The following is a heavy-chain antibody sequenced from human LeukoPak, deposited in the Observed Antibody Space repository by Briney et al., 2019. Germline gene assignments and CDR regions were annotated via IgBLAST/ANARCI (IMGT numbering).Heavy chain of an antibody. CDR2: ISGRNNYI. J-gene: IGHJ4*02. Sequence: GGSLRLSCAASGFTFSSYSMNWVRQAPGKGLEWVSSISGRNNYIYYADSVKGRFTISRDNAKNSLYLQMNGLRAEDTAVYYCARAPGDYWGQGTLVTVSS. V-gene: IGHV3-21*01. CDR3: ARAPGDY. CDR1: GFTFSSYS.